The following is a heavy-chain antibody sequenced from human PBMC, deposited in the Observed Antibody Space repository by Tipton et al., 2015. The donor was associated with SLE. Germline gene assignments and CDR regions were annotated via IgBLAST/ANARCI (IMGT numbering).Heavy chain of an antibody. J-gene: IGHJ3*02. CDR2: VDYIGST. V-gene: IGHV4-59*01. Sequence: TLSLTCTVSGGSISTYYWNWIRQSPGKGLEWIGYVDYIGSTNYNPSLKSRLTILVHRYKNQFSLKLSSVTAVDTAVYYCAREKGDAYPNLVAFDIWGQGTMVTVSS. CDR1: GGSISTYY. CDR3: AREKGDAYPNLVAFDI. D-gene: IGHD3-16*01.